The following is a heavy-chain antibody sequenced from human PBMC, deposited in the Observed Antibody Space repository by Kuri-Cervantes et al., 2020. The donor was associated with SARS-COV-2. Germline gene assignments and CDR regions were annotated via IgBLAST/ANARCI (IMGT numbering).Heavy chain of an antibody. Sequence: SETLSLTCAFYGESFSGYYWNWIRQPPGKGLEWIGEVNHRGSTNYNPSLKGRVTMSMDTSKSQISLTLTSVTAADTAVYYCARGTKVATSEYYHYMDVWGKGTTVTVSS. D-gene: IGHD5-12*01. CDR1: GESFSGYY. V-gene: IGHV4-34*01. CDR3: ARGTKVATSEYYHYMDV. J-gene: IGHJ6*03. CDR2: VNHRGST.